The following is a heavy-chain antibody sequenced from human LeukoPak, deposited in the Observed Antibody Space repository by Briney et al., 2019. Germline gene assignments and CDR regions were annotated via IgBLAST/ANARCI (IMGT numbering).Heavy chain of an antibody. CDR3: ARVFRDKRHCSSTSCYTYYFDY. CDR1: GGSISSGGYY. V-gene: IGHV4-31*03. D-gene: IGHD2-2*02. CDR2: IYYSGST. Sequence: SETLSLTCTVSGGSISSGGYYWSWIRQHPGKGLEWIGYIYYSGSTYYNPSLKIRVTISVDTSKNQFSLKLSSVTAADTGVYYCARVFRDKRHCSSTSCYTYYFDYWGQGTLVTVSS. J-gene: IGHJ4*02.